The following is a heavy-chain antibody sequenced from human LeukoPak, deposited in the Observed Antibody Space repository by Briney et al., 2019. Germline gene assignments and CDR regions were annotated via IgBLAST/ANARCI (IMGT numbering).Heavy chain of an antibody. J-gene: IGHJ4*02. V-gene: IGHV1-18*01. CDR1: GYTFTSYG. Sequence: ASVKVSCKAAGYTFTSYGISWVRQAPGQGREWMGGMSAYNGNTNYAQKLQGRVTMNTDTSTSTAYMELRSLRSDDTAVYYCARGSNIVVVPAPQAYWGQGTLVTVSS. CDR3: ARGSNIVVVPAPQAY. CDR2: MSAYNGNT. D-gene: IGHD2-2*01.